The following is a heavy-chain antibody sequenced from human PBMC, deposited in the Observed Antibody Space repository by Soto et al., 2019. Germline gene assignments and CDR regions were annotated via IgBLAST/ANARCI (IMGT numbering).Heavy chain of an antibody. CDR2: IYYSGIT. CDR3: ARNVRYYIDY. CDR1: GGSVSSGSYC. V-gene: IGHV4-61*01. J-gene: IGHJ4*02. Sequence: SETLSLTCTVSGGSVSSGSYCWSWIRQPPGKELEWIGEIYYSGITNYNPSLKSRVTISVDNSENQLSLSLNSVTAADTAVYYCARNVRYYIDYWGQGTLVTVSS.